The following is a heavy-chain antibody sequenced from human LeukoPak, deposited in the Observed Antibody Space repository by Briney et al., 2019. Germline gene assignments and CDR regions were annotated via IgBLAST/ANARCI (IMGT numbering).Heavy chain of an antibody. CDR3: AKTASGWYSLGVDY. V-gene: IGHV3-30*18. Sequence: PGGSLRLSCAASGFTFSSYGMHWVRQAPGKGQEWVAVISYDGSNKYYADSVKGRFTISRDNSKNTLYLQMNSLRAEDTAVYYCAKTASGWYSLGVDYWGQGTLVTVSS. CDR1: GFTFSSYG. J-gene: IGHJ4*02. D-gene: IGHD6-19*01. CDR2: ISYDGSNK.